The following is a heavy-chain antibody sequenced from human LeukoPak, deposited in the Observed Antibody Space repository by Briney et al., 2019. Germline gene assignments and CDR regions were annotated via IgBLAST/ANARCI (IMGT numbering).Heavy chain of an antibody. J-gene: IGHJ4*02. CDR2: IIPIFGTA. V-gene: IGHV1-69*05. D-gene: IGHD6-13*01. Sequence: GASVKVSCKASGGTFSSYAFSGVRQAPGRGGEGMGGIIPIFGTANYTQTLQGRVTITTDESTNTAYMELSSLRSEDTAVYYCATRGAFSSSWYPRDYWGQGTLVTVSS. CDR3: ATRGAFSSSWYPRDY. CDR1: GGTFSSYA.